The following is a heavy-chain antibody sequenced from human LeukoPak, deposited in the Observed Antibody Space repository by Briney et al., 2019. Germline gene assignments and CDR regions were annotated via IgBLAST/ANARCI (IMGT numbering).Heavy chain of an antibody. CDR1: GGSISSSSYY. CDR2: IYYSGST. D-gene: IGHD1-26*01. V-gene: IGHV4-39*07. CDR3: ARIGIKYSTSGWWFDP. J-gene: IGHJ5*02. Sequence: SETLSLTCTVSGGSISSSSYYWGWIRQPPGKGLEWIGSIYYSGSTYYNPSLKSRVTISVDTSKNQFSLKLSSVTAADTAVYYCARIGIKYSTSGWWFDPWGQGTLVTVSS.